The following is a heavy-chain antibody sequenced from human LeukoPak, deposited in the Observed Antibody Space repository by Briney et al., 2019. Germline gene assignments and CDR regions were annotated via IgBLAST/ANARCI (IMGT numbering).Heavy chain of an antibody. J-gene: IGHJ4*02. V-gene: IGHV3-30*02. CDR1: RFTFSRYG. CDR2: IRYDGSNK. CDR3: SSGSYPY. D-gene: IGHD3-10*01. Sequence: GGSLRLSCAASRFTFSRYGMHWVRQAPGKGLEWVAFIRYDGSNKYYADSVKGRFTISRDNAKNSLYLQMNSLRAEDTAVYYYSSGSYPYWGQGTLVTVSS.